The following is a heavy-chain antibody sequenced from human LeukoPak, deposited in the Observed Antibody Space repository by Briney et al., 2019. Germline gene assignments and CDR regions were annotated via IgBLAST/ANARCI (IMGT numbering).Heavy chain of an antibody. J-gene: IGHJ4*02. Sequence: GGSLRLSCAASGFTFDDYATLWVRQAPGKGLEWVSSISWNSGSKVYADSVKGRFTISRDNAKNSLYLQMNSLRVEDTALYYCAKGGRHSSSWNEYWGQGTLVTVSS. CDR1: GFTFDDYA. CDR2: ISWNSGSK. D-gene: IGHD6-13*01. V-gene: IGHV3-9*01. CDR3: AKGGRHSSSWNEY.